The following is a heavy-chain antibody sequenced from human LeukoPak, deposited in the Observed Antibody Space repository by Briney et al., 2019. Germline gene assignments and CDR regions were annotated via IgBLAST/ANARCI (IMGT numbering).Heavy chain of an antibody. CDR1: GGSISSSSYY. V-gene: IGHV4-39*01. Sequence: PSETLSLTCTVSGGSISSSSYYWGWIRQPPGKGLEWIGSIYYSGSTYYTPSLKSRVTISVDTSKNQFSLKLSSVTAADTAVYYCARHSHSGYSGYENAFDIWGQGTMVTVSS. CDR3: ARHSHSGYSGYENAFDI. CDR2: IYYSGST. D-gene: IGHD5-12*01. J-gene: IGHJ3*02.